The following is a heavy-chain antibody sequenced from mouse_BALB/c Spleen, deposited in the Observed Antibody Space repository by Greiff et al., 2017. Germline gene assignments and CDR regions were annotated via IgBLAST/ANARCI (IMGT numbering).Heavy chain of an antibody. Sequence: EVKVEESGGGLVQPGGSRKLSCAASGFTFSSFGMHWVRQAPEKGLEWVAYISSGSSTIYYADTVKGRFTISRDNPKNTLFLQMTSLRSEDTAMCYCAREVRGDYAMDYWGQGTSVTVSS. J-gene: IGHJ4*01. D-gene: IGHD2-14*01. CDR3: AREVRGDYAMDY. CDR2: ISSGSSTI. V-gene: IGHV5-17*02. CDR1: GFTFSSFG.